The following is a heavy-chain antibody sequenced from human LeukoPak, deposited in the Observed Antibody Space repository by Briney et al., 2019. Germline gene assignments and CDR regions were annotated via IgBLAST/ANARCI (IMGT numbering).Heavy chain of an antibody. J-gene: IGHJ4*02. Sequence: SETLSLTCSVSGDSTRSYYWSWIRQPPGKRPEWIGHVFFTGSTTYNPTLEGRVTISIDTSGRQFSLKLTSVTAADTAVYYCARVEWELLGAHLWGQGILLSVSS. D-gene: IGHD1-26*01. CDR3: ARVEWELLGAHL. CDR2: VFFTGST. V-gene: IGHV4-4*08. CDR1: GDSTRSYY.